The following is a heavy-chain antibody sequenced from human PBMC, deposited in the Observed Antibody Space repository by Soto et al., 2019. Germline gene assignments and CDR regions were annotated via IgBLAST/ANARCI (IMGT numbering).Heavy chain of an antibody. CDR3: ARDGIRSSSWYRSDAFDI. D-gene: IGHD6-13*01. CDR1: GFTFSSYS. V-gene: IGHV3-48*01. J-gene: IGHJ3*02. CDR2: ISSSSSTI. Sequence: GGSLRLSCAASGFTFSSYSMNWVRQAPGKGLEWVSYISSSSSTIYYADSVKGRFTISRDNAKNSRYLQMNSLRAEDTAVYYCARDGIRSSSWYRSDAFDIWGQGTMVTVSS.